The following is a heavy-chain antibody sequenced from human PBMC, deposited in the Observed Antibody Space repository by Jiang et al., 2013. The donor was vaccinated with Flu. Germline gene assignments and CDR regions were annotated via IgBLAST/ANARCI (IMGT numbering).Heavy chain of an antibody. V-gene: IGHV3-30*18. CDR3: AKASRIQLWDGMDV. CDR1: GFTFSSYG. D-gene: IGHD5-18*01. Sequence: GRSLRLSCAASGFTFSSYGMHWVRQAPGKGLEWVAVISYDGSNKYYADSVKGRFTISRDNSKNTLYLQMNSLRAEDTAVYYCAKASRIQLWDGMDVWGQGTTVTVSS. J-gene: IGHJ6*02. CDR2: ISYDGSNK.